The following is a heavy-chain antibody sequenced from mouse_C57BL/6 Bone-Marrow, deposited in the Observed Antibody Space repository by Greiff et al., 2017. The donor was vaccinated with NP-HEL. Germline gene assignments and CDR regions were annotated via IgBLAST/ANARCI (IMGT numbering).Heavy chain of an antibody. CDR3: TRKAYYSNYYYAMDY. J-gene: IGHJ4*01. CDR1: GYTFTDYE. V-gene: IGHV1-15*01. CDR2: IDPETGGT. D-gene: IGHD2-5*01. Sequence: VQLQQSGAELVRPGASVTLSCKASGYTFTDYEMHWVKQTPVHALEWIGAIDPETGGTAYNQKFKGKAILTADKSSSTAYMELRSLTSEDSAVYYCTRKAYYSNYYYAMDYWGQGTSVTVSS.